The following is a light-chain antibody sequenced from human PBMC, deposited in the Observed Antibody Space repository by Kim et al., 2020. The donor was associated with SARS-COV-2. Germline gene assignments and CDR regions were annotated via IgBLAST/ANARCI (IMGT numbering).Light chain of an antibody. V-gene: IGLV3-19*01. CDR1: SLRSYY. CDR2: GKN. J-gene: IGLJ2*01. CDR3: NSRDSSGNHVV. Sequence: GQTIRITCKGDSLRSYYASWYQQKPGQAPVLVIYGKNNRPSGIPDRFSGSSSGNTASLTITGAQAEDEADYYCNSRDSSGNHVVFGGGTQLTVL.